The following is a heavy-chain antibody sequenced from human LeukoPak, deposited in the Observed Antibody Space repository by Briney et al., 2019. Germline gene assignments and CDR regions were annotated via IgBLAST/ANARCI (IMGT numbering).Heavy chain of an antibody. Sequence: GGSRRLSCVASGFSFSSYAMGWVRQAPGGLREWGSSTIGRGVSTYYADSLKGRFTISTDNSKNTLYLHMNSVRAADTAVYYCARRVAVAGSDCWGQGTLVTVSS. CDR1: GFSFSSYA. J-gene: IGHJ4*02. V-gene: IGHV3-23*01. CDR3: ARRVAVAGSDC. D-gene: IGHD6-19*01. CDR2: TIGRGVST.